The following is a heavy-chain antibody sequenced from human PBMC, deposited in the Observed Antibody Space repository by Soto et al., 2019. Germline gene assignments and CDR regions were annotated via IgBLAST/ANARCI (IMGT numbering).Heavy chain of an antibody. V-gene: IGHV4-39*07. CDR3: ARALSIVGSSTDWFDP. D-gene: IGHD1-26*01. J-gene: IGHJ5*02. CDR1: GGCISSSSYY. Sequence: SETLSLTCTVSGGCISSSSYYWGWIRQPPGKGLEWIGSIYYSGSTYYNPSLKSRVTISVDTSKNQFSLNLSSVTAADTAVYYCARALSIVGSSTDWFDPWGQGTLVTVSS. CDR2: IYYSGST.